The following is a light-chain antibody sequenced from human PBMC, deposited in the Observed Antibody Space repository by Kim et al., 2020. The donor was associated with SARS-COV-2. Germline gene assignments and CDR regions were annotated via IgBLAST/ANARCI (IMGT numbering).Light chain of an antibody. J-gene: IGLJ1*01. CDR2: DNN. V-gene: IGLV1-51*01. CDR1: SVSGSNSY. Sequence: GQKVTIACAGGSVSGSNSYGCWYQRLPGTAPKLLIYDNNKRPSGIRYRFSGSTSGPSATLGITGLQTGDEADYYCGTWDSSLSAGVFGTRTKVTVL. CDR3: GTWDSSLSAGV.